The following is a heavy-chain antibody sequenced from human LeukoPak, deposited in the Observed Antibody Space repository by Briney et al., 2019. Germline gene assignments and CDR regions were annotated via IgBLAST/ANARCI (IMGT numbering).Heavy chain of an antibody. CDR2: ISYDGSDK. Sequence: GGSLRLSCVASGFTFSNYVMHWVRQAPGKGLEWVAVISYDGSDKYYADSVKGRFTISRDNSKNTLYLQMNSLRAEDTAVYYCAKDPRRYSRTGGYFDYWGQGTLVTVSS. CDR1: GFTFSNYV. J-gene: IGHJ4*02. V-gene: IGHV3-30*18. D-gene: IGHD6-13*01. CDR3: AKDPRRYSRTGGYFDY.